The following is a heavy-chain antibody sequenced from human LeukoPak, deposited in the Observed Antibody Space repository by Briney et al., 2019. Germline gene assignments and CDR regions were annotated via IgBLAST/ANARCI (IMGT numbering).Heavy chain of an antibody. V-gene: IGHV1-46*01. D-gene: IGHD2-2*01. Sequence: ASVTVSCEASGYTFTSYYMHWVRQAPGQGLEWMGIINPSGGSTSYAQKFQGRVTMTRDMSTSTVYMELSSLRSEDTAVYYCARVPRGAVVAAAAPGLFDPWGQGTLVTVSS. J-gene: IGHJ5*02. CDR3: ARVPRGAVVAAAAPGLFDP. CDR2: INPSGGST. CDR1: GYTFTSYY.